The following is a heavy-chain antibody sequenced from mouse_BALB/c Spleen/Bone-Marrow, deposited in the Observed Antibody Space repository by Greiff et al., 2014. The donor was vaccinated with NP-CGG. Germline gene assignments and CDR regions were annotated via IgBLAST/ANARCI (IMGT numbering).Heavy chain of an antibody. Sequence: VQGVESGPGLVAPSQSLSITCTVSGFSFTSYGVHWVRQPPGKGLEWLGVIWAGGSTNYNSALMSRLSISKDNSKSQVFLKMNSLQTDDTATYYCARVYLWYFDVWGAGTTVTVSS. V-gene: IGHV2-9*02. CDR3: ARVYLWYFDV. D-gene: IGHD2-3*01. CDR1: GFSFTSYG. J-gene: IGHJ1*01. CDR2: IWAGGST.